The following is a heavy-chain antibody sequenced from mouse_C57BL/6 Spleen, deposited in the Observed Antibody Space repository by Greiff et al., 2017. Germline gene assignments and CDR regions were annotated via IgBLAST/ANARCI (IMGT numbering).Heavy chain of an antibody. Sequence: VQLQQSGAELVKPGASVKISCKASGYAFSSYWMNWVKQRPGKGLEWIGQIYPGDGDTNYNGKFKGKATLTADKSSSTAYMQLSSLTSEDSAVYFCARGDYSNYLYAMDYWGQGTSVTVSS. CDR3: ARGDYSNYLYAMDY. CDR1: GYAFSSYW. V-gene: IGHV1-80*01. J-gene: IGHJ4*01. D-gene: IGHD2-5*01. CDR2: IYPGDGDT.